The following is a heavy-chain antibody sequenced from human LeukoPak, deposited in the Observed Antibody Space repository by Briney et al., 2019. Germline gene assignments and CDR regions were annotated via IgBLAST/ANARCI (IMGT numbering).Heavy chain of an antibody. Sequence: ASVKVSCKASGNTFTGYYIHWVRQAPGQGLEWMGWINPNSGGTNYAQKFQGRVTMTRDTSISTAYMDLSSLRSDGTAVYYCAREGHSGSYFYWGQGTLVTVSS. CDR2: INPNSGGT. CDR3: AREGHSGSYFY. CDR1: GNTFTGYY. D-gene: IGHD1-26*01. V-gene: IGHV1-2*02. J-gene: IGHJ4*02.